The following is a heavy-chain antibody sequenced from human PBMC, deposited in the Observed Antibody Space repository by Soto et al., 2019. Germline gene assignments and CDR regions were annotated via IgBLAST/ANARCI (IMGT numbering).Heavy chain of an antibody. V-gene: IGHV3-30*19. D-gene: IGHD3-16*01. CDR1: GFTFRRYV. CDR2: TSYDGSNK. J-gene: IGHJ4*02. CDR3: ARWGTTGGLDV. Sequence: QVQLVESGGGVVQPGASLRLSCVGSGFTFRRYVIHWVRQAPGKGLEWVALTSYDGSNKYYDDSVKGRFTISRDNSRNTVALHMDSLRLEYTALYYCARWGTTGGLDVWGQGTQVSVSS.